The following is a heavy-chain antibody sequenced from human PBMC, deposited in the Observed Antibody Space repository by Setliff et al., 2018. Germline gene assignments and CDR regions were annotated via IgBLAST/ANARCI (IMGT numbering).Heavy chain of an antibody. D-gene: IGHD4-17*01. Sequence: SETLSLTCTVSGGSISSHYWSWIRQPPGKGLEWIGSIYYSGSTNYNPSLKSRVTISVDTSKNPVSLKLSSVTAADTAVYYCARDAGGTTSYYFDYRGQGTLVTVSS. CDR3: ARDAGGTTSYYFDY. CDR1: GGSISSHY. V-gene: IGHV4-59*11. CDR2: IYYSGST. J-gene: IGHJ4*02.